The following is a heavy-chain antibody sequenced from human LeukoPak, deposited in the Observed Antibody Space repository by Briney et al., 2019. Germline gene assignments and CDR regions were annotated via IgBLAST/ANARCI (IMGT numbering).Heavy chain of an antibody. V-gene: IGHV3-48*03. D-gene: IGHD2-21*02. CDR1: GFTFSSYE. CDR3: ARDSIVTGEFDY. Sequence: GGSLRLSCIVSGFTFSSYEMNWVRQAPGKGLEWVSYISSSGSTIYYADSVKGRFTISRDNAKNSLYLQMNSLRAEDTAVYYCARDSIVTGEFDYWGQGTLVTVSS. CDR2: ISSSGSTI. J-gene: IGHJ4*02.